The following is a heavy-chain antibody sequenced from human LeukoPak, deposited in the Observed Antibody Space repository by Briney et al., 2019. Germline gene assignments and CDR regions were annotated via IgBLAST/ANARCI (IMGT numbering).Heavy chain of an antibody. Sequence: PSETLPLTCAVYGGSFSGYYWSWIRQPPGKGLEWIGEINHSGSTNYNPSLKSRVTISVDTSKNQFSLKLSSVTAADTAVYYCARGRGHFDWLEAFDIWGQGTMVTVSS. J-gene: IGHJ3*02. CDR3: ARGRGHFDWLEAFDI. V-gene: IGHV4-34*01. CDR2: INHSGST. D-gene: IGHD3-9*01. CDR1: GGSFSGYY.